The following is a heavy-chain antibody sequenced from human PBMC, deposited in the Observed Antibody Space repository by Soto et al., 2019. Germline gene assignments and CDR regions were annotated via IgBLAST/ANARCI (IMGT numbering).Heavy chain of an antibody. CDR1: GFAVNNDY. D-gene: IGHD3-10*01. CDR3: TRDSSYYGSGRGFLDS. CDR2: ISKDGST. J-gene: IGHJ4*02. Sequence: VHLVESGGDLVQPGGSLRLSCAISGFAVNNDYVSWVRQAPGKGLEWVSVISKDGSTVYADSVQGRFFVSRDATRNMVFLQMNSLRVEDTAVYHCTRDSSYYGSGRGFLDSWGQGTLVTVSS. V-gene: IGHV3-66*01.